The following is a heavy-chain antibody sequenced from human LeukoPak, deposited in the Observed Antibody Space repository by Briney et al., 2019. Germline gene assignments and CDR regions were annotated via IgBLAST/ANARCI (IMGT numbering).Heavy chain of an antibody. CDR2: IIPIFGTA. J-gene: IGHJ5*02. V-gene: IGHV1-69*06. CDR1: GGTLSSYA. CDR3: ARDYCSGGSCHYYNWFDP. Sequence: ASVKVSCKASGGTLSSYAISWVRQAPGQGLEWMGGIIPIFGTANYAQKFQGRVTITADKSTSTAYMELSSLRSEDTAVYYCARDYCSGGSCHYYNWFDPWGQGTLVTVSS. D-gene: IGHD2-15*01.